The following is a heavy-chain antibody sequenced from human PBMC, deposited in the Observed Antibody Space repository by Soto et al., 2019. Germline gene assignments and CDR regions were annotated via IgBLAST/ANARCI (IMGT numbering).Heavy chain of an antibody. CDR2: INSDGSST. CDR1: GFTFSSYW. V-gene: IGHV3-74*01. J-gene: IGHJ4*02. CDR3: ARVYCSGGSCYSVGY. Sequence: EVQLVESGGGLVQPGGSLRLSCAASGFTFSSYWMHWVRQAPGKGPAWVSRINSDGSSTTYADSVKGRFTISRDNAKNTLYLQMNSLRAEDTAVYYCARVYCSGGSCYSVGYWGQGTLVTVSS. D-gene: IGHD2-15*01.